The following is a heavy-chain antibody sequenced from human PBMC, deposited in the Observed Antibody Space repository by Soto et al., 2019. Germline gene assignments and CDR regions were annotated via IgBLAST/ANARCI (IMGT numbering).Heavy chain of an antibody. D-gene: IGHD2-15*01. CDR3: ARDLGGGSCYGY. V-gene: IGHV4-34*01. CDR2: INHSGST. J-gene: IGHJ4*02. CDR1: GGSFSGYY. Sequence: QVQLQQWGAGLLKPSETLSLTCAVYGGSFSGYYWSWIRQPPGKGLEWIGEINHSGSTNYNPSLKSRVTISVDTSKNQFSLKLSSVTAADTAVYYCARDLGGGSCYGYWGQGTLVTVSS.